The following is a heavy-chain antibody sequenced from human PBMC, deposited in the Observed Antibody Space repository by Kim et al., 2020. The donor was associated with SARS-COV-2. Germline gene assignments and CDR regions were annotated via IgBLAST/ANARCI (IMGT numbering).Heavy chain of an antibody. J-gene: IGHJ4*02. Sequence: YADSGKGRFTISTDNAKNSLYLQMNSLGAEDTAVYYCARDAAGDYGDTQGGGQGTLVTVSS. V-gene: IGHV3-11*04. D-gene: IGHD4-17*01. CDR3: ARDAAGDYGDTQG.